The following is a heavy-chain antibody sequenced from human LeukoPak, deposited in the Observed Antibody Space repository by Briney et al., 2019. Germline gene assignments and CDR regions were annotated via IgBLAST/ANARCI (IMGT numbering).Heavy chain of an antibody. CDR2: ISWSGSSI. D-gene: IGHD2-21*02. CDR1: GFTFDDCA. CDR3: AKDPSAYCGGDCFRADY. V-gene: IGHV3-9*01. J-gene: IGHJ4*02. Sequence: GGSLRLSCTASGFTFDDCAMHWVRQAPGKGLEWVSGISWSGSSIGYADSVKGRFTISRDNAKNSLYLQMNSLRTEDTAFYYCAKDPSAYCGGDCFRADYWGQGTLVTVSS.